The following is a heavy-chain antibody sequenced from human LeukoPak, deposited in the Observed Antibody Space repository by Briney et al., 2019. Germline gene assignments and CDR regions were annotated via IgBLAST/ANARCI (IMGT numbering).Heavy chain of an antibody. CDR3: ASGYQLVS. D-gene: IGHD2-2*01. CDR2: IFPSNSDT. J-gene: IGHJ4*02. CDR1: GYTFTSHW. Sequence: KAGESLKISCKDSGYTFTSHWVGWVRQRPGKGLEWVGIIFPSNSDTRYSPSFQGQVTISADTSISTAYLQWGSLKVSDTAMYFCASGYQLVSWGQGTLVTLSS. V-gene: IGHV5-51*01.